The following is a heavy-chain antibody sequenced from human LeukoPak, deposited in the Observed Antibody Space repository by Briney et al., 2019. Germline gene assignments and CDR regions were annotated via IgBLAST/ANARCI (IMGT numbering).Heavy chain of an antibody. Sequence: SETLSLTCTVSGYSISSGYYWGWIWQPPGKGLEWIGSIYHSGSTYYNPSLKSRVTISVDTSKNQFSLKLSSVTAADTAVYYCASATWAGDAFDIWGQGTMVTVSS. V-gene: IGHV4-38-2*02. J-gene: IGHJ3*02. CDR2: IYHSGST. CDR1: GYSISSGYY. D-gene: IGHD2-15*01. CDR3: ASATWAGDAFDI.